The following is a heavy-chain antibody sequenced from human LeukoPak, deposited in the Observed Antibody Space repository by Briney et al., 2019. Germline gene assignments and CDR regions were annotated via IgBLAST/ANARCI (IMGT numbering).Heavy chain of an antibody. D-gene: IGHD1-1*01. J-gene: IGHJ4*02. V-gene: IGHV1-58*01. CDR1: GFTFTSSA. Sequence: SVKVSCKASGFTFTSSAVQWVRQARGQRLEWMGWIVVGSSNTNYAQKFQERVTITRDMSTSTAYMELSSLRSEDTAVYYCAAGLVQLERRSYFDYWGQGTLVTVSS. CDR3: AAGLVQLERRSYFDY. CDR2: IVVGSSNT.